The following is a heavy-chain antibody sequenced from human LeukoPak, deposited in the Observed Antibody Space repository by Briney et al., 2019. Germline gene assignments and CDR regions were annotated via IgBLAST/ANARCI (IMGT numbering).Heavy chain of an antibody. J-gene: IGHJ4*02. CDR1: GGSFSGYY. Sequence: PSETLSLTCAVYGGSFSGYYWSWIRQPPGKGLEWIGEINHSGSTNYNPSLKSRVTISVDTSKNQFSLKLSSVTAADTAVYYCARNRYSGYDRRRYLFDYWGQGTLVTVSS. D-gene: IGHD5-12*01. V-gene: IGHV4-34*01. CDR2: INHSGST. CDR3: ARNRYSGYDRRRYLFDY.